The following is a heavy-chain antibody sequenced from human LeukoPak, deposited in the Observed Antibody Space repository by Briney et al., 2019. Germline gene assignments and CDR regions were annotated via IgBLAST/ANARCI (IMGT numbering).Heavy chain of an antibody. J-gene: IGHJ4*02. V-gene: IGHV3-73*01. CDR1: GFTVSGSA. CDR3: ATLGETSGWYPDH. CDR2: XXSKGYNYAT. Sequence: PGGSLRLSCAASGFTVSGSAMHWVRQASGKGLEXXXXXXSKGYNYATAYGASVKDRFIISRDDSKSTAYLQMSSLKSEDTAVYYCATLGETSGWYPDHWGQGTLVTVSS. D-gene: IGHD6-19*01.